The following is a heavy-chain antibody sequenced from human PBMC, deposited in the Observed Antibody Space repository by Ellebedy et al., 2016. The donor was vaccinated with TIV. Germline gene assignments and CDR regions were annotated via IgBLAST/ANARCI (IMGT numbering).Heavy chain of an antibody. V-gene: IGHV3-23*01. CDR2: ISGSGEYT. J-gene: IGHJ6*02. CDR3: AKLGFEILTGSGGMDV. CDR1: GFTFSNYA. Sequence: GESLKISCAASGFTFSNYAMSWVRRSPGKGLDWVSLISGSGEYTYYADSVKGRLTISRDNSMDTLYLQMNSLGVGDTAVYYCAKLGFEILTGSGGMDVWGQGTTVTVSS. D-gene: IGHD3-9*01.